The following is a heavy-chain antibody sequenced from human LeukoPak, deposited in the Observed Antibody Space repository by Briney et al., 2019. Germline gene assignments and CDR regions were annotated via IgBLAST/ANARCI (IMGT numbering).Heavy chain of an antibody. J-gene: IGHJ4*02. Sequence: SETLSLICTVSGGSISSYYWSWIRQPAGKGLEWIGRIYTSGSTNYNPSLKSRVTISVDTSKNQFSLKLSSVTAADTAVYYCARGYCSSTSCYTGRVYYFDYWGQGTLVTVSS. CDR2: IYTSGST. CDR3: ARGYCSSTSCYTGRVYYFDY. D-gene: IGHD2-2*02. V-gene: IGHV4-4*07. CDR1: GGSISSYY.